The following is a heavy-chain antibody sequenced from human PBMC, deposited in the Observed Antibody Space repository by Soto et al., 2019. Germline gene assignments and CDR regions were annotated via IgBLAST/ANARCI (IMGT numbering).Heavy chain of an antibody. Sequence: SVKVSCKASGGTFSSYAISWVRQAPGQGLEWMGGIIPIFGTANYAQKFQGRVTITADESTGTAYMELSSLRSEDTAVYYCARDGRLRLGELSLWLDYWGQGTLVTVSS. D-gene: IGHD3-16*02. V-gene: IGHV1-69*13. J-gene: IGHJ4*02. CDR3: ARDGRLRLGELSLWLDY. CDR2: IIPIFGTA. CDR1: GGTFSSYA.